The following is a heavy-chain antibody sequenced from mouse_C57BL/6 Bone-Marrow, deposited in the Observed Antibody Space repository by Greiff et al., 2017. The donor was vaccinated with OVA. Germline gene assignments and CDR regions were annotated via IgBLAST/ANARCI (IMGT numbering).Heavy chain of an antibody. J-gene: IGHJ2*01. V-gene: IGHV1-50*01. Sequence: VQLQQSGAELVKPGASVKLSCKASGYTFTSYWMQWVKQRPGQGLEWIGEIDPSDSYTNYNQKFKGKATLTVDTSSSTAYMQLSSLTSEDSAVYYCARNDLNCYFDYWGQGTTLTVSS. D-gene: IGHD2-4*01. CDR2: IDPSDSYT. CDR3: ARNDLNCYFDY. CDR1: GYTFTSYW.